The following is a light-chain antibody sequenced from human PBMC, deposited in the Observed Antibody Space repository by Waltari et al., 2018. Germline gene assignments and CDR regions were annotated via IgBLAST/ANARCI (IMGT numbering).Light chain of an antibody. CDR1: QSVSSN. CDR3: QQYNNWALIT. V-gene: IGKV3-15*01. J-gene: IGKJ5*01. Sequence: ETVMTQSPVTLSVSPGERVTLFCMASQSVSSNLAWYQQKPGQAPRLLIYGASTRATGIPARFSGSGSGTHFTLTIASLQSEDCAVYFCQQYNNWALITFGQGTRLEIK. CDR2: GAS.